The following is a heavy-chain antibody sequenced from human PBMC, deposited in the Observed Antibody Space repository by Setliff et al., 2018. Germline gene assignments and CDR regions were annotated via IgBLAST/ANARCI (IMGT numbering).Heavy chain of an antibody. CDR3: ARDSSHFIRVLDS. D-gene: IGHD3-10*01. J-gene: IGHJ4*02. V-gene: IGHV3-21*01. CDR2: ISGSSSNFI. Sequence: GGSLRLSCAASGFTFSASTMNWVRQAPGKGLEWVSSISGSSSNFIYYADSVKGRFTISRDNAKNSLFLQMDNLRAEDTAQYFCARDSSHFIRVLDSWGQGTLVTVST. CDR1: GFTFSAST.